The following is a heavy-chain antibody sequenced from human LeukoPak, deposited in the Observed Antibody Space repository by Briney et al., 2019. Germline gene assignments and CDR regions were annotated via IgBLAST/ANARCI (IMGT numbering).Heavy chain of an antibody. CDR2: ITGNGAST. J-gene: IGHJ4*02. D-gene: IGHD4-23*01. CDR3: ARDLRTPSDTNIAIDY. Sequence: GGSLRLSCAAAGFTFSTHLMHWVRQTPGRGLEYVSAITGNGASTSYADSVKGRFTISRDNAKNTLYLQMNSLRAEDTAVYYCARDLRTPSDTNIAIDYWGQETLVTVSS. V-gene: IGHV3-64*04. CDR1: GFTFSTHL.